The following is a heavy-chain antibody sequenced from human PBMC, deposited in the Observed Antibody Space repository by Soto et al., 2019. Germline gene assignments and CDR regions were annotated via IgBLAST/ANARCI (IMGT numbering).Heavy chain of an antibody. V-gene: IGHV4-30-4*01. D-gene: IGHD6-19*01. CDR1: CGSIISGDYY. CDR3: ARGAVVDP. CDR2: IYYSGST. J-gene: IGHJ5*02. Sequence: PSETLSLTCTVSCGSIISGDYYWSWIRQPPGKGLEWIGYIYYSGSTYYNPSLKSRVTISVDTSKNQFSLKLSSVTAADTAVYYCARGAVVDPWGQGTLVTVSS.